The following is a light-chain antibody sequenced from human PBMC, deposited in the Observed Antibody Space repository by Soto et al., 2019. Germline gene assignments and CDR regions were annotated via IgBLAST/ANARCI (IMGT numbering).Light chain of an antibody. CDR1: QTISSW. V-gene: IGKV1-5*01. CDR2: DAS. CDR3: QQYDSYPFT. J-gene: IGKJ3*01. Sequence: DIPMTQSPSTLSGSVGDRVTITCRASQTISSWLAWYQQKPGKAPKLLIYDASSLESGVPSRFSGSESGTEFTLTISSLQPDDFATYYCQQYDSYPFTFGPGTKVDI.